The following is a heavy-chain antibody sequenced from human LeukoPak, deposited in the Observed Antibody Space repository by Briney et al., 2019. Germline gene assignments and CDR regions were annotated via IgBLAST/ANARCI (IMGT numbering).Heavy chain of an antibody. D-gene: IGHD6-19*01. Sequence: SVKVSCKASGGTFSSYAISWVRQAPGQGLEWMGGIVPIFGTANYAQKFQGRVTITTDESTSTAYMELSSLRSEDTAVYYCARDHAVAGTSWFDPWGQGTLVTVSS. J-gene: IGHJ5*02. V-gene: IGHV1-69*05. CDR1: GGTFSSYA. CDR2: IVPIFGTA. CDR3: ARDHAVAGTSWFDP.